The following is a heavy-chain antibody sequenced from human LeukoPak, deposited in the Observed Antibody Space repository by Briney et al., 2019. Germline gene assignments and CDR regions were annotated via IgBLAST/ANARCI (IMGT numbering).Heavy chain of an antibody. V-gene: IGHV3-23*01. CDR3: AKDLSAAVAGYFDY. Sequence: GGSLRLSCAASGFTFSSYAMSWVRQAPGKGLEWVSAISGSGGSTYYADSVKGRFTISRDNSKNTQYLQMNSLRAEDTAVYYCAKDLSAAVAGYFDYWGQGTLVTVSS. CDR1: GFTFSSYA. CDR2: ISGSGGST. J-gene: IGHJ4*02. D-gene: IGHD6-19*01.